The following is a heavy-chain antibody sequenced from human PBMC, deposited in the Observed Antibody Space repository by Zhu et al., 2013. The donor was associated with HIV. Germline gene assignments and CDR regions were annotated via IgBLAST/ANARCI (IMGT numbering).Heavy chain of an antibody. V-gene: IGHV3-53*02. CDR1: GFTVSSNF. J-gene: IGHJ5*02. CDR2: ISSGGST. CDR3: ARVKYCSGGSCWGQFDT. Sequence: EVQLVETGGGLIQPGGSLRLSCAASGFTVSSNFMTWVRQAPGKGLEWVSLISSGGSTYSADSVKGRFTISRDTSKNTMYLQMNSLSAEDTAAYYCARVKYCSGGSCWGQFDTWGQGTLVTVSS. D-gene: IGHD2-15*01.